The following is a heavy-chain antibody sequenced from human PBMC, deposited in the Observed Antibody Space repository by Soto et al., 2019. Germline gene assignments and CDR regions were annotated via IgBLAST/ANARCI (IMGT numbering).Heavy chain of an antibody. CDR1: GFTFSSYS. CDR2: ISSSSGYI. CDR3: ARSGSSRGSNAALDI. D-gene: IGHD2-15*01. J-gene: IGHJ3*02. V-gene: IGHV3-21*01. Sequence: GGSLRLSCAASGFTFSSYSMNWVRQASGKGLEWVSSISSSSGYIYYADSVKGRFTISRDNAKNSLYLQMNNLRADDTAVYYCARSGSSRGSNAALDIGCPGTMLTVSS.